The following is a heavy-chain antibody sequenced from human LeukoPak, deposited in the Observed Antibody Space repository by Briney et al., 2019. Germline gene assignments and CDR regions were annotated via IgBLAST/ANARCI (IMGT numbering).Heavy chain of an antibody. CDR3: ARGSVPGYSSSWYLFDY. CDR2: INSDGRST. J-gene: IGHJ4*02. Sequence: PGGSLRLSRVASGFTFSSSALTWVPQAPEKRLLCVSRINSDGRSTSYADSVKGQFTISRHNAKNTLYLQMNSLRAEDTAVYYCARGSVPGYSSSWYLFDYWGQGTLVTVSS. V-gene: IGHV3-74*01. D-gene: IGHD6-13*01. CDR1: GFTFSSSA.